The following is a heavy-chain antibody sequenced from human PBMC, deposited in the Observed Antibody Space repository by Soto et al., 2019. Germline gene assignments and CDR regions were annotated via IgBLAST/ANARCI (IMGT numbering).Heavy chain of an antibody. CDR2: IMSKTDGGTT. V-gene: IGHV3-15*01. CDR3: TTDSGMSPYSFDY. J-gene: IGHJ4*02. Sequence: VGSLRLSCATSGFTFSKAWVGWVRQAPGKGLEWVGRIMSKTDGGTTDYAAPVKGRFTISRDDSKSTLYLQMNSLKTEDTAFYYCTTDSGMSPYSFDYWGQGTLVTV. CDR1: GFTFSKAW. D-gene: IGHD1-26*01.